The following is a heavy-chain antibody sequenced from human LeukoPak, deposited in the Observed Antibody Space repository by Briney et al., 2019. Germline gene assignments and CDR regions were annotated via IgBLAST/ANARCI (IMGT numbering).Heavy chain of an antibody. J-gene: IGHJ4*02. CDR3: ARDDDTSSHYSLFQY. V-gene: IGHV3-33*01. CDR1: GFTLTKYG. CDR2: FWAHGRSE. Sequence: GGSLRLSCAASGFTLTKYGMHWVRQAPGKGREGVAVFWAHGRSEYYSDSVKGRFSISRDTSRSTVHLQMNSLRAEDTAVYYCARDDDTSSHYSLFQYWGQGTRVTVSS. D-gene: IGHD3-22*01.